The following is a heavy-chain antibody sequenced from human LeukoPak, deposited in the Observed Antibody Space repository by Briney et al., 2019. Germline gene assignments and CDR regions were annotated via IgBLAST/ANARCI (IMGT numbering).Heavy chain of an antibody. CDR3: AKEGRGSYFR. CDR1: GFTFGDCV. D-gene: IGHD3-16*01. Sequence: TGGSLRLSCAASGFTFGDCVMTWVRQAPGKGLEWVSGISSSGDSTYYADSVRGRFTISRDNSKNTLYLQMNSLRAEDTALYYCAKEGRGSYFRRGQGTLVTVSS. CDR2: ISSSGDST. V-gene: IGHV3-23*01. J-gene: IGHJ4*02.